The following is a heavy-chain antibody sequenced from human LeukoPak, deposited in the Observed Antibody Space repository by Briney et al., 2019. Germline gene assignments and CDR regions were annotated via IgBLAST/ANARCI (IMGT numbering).Heavy chain of an antibody. Sequence: EWIEYIYHSGSTYYNPSLKSRVTISVDRSKNQFSLKLSSVTAADTAVYYCARDKGTEWFDYWGQGTLVTVSS. D-gene: IGHD3-3*01. CDR3: ARDKGTEWFDY. J-gene: IGHJ4*02. CDR2: IYHSGST. V-gene: IGHV4-30-2*01.